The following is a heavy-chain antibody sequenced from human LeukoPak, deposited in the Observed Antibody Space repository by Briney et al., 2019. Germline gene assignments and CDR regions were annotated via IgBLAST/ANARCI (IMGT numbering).Heavy chain of an antibody. V-gene: IGHV1-18*01. CDR3: ARDPSVRLLQTSSTYFKHVFAI. Sequence: ASVKVSCKTSGYTFTNYGISWVRQAPGLGLEWMGWISAYNGNTNYAQKVQGRVTMTTDTSTSTAYMELRSLRFDDTAVYYCARDPSVRLLQTSSTYFKHVFAIWGQGSMVTVSS. CDR2: ISAYNGNT. CDR1: GYTFTNYG. J-gene: IGHJ3*02. D-gene: IGHD6-13*01.